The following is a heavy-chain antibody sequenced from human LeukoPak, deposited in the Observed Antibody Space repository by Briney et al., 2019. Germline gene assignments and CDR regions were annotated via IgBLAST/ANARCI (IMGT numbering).Heavy chain of an antibody. D-gene: IGHD1-14*01. CDR2: IRSPGGTA. Sequence: GGSLRLFCAASGFTFSSYGMHWVRQAPGKGLEGVSAIRSPGGTAYYADSVKGRFTISGDDSKNTLHLPINSLRAEDRAGFYCVKDNPLDGWGQGTLVIVSS. CDR1: GFTFSSYG. CDR3: VKDNPLDG. J-gene: IGHJ5*02. V-gene: IGHV3-23*01.